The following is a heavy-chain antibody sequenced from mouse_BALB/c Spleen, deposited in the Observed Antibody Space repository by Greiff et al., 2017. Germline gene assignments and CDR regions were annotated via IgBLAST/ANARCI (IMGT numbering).Heavy chain of an antibody. Sequence: EVKLVESGGGLVKPGGSLKLSCAASGFAFSSYDMSWVRQTPEKRLEWVAYISSGGGSTYYPDTVKGRFTISRDNAKNTLYLQMSSLKSEDTAMYYCARHVVLNYFDYWGQGTTLTVSS. CDR3: ARHVVLNYFDY. CDR2: ISSGGGST. J-gene: IGHJ2*01. V-gene: IGHV5-12-1*01. D-gene: IGHD1-1*01. CDR1: GFAFSSYD.